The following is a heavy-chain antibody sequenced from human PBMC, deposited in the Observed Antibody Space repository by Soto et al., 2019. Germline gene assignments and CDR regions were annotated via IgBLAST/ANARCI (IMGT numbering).Heavy chain of an antibody. D-gene: IGHD6-13*01. CDR2: IYPGDSDT. CDR1: GYSFTSYW. J-gene: IGHJ4*02. CDR3: ARQLFPGIAAAGYYYFDY. V-gene: IGHV5-51*01. Sequence: PGESLKISCKGSGYSFTSYWIGWVRQMPGKGLEWMGIIYPGDSDTRYSPSFQGQVTISADKSISTAYLQWSSLKASDTAMYYCARQLFPGIAAAGYYYFDYWGKGTLVTVSS.